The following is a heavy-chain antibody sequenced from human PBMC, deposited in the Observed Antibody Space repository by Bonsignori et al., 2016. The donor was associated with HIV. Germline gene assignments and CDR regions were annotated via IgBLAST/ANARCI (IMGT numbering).Heavy chain of an antibody. Sequence: WIRQPPGKGLEWIGYIYYSGSTNYNPSLKSRVTISVDTSKNQFSLKLSSVTAADTAVYYCARDLRIAAAGTEAFDIWGQGTMVTVSS. CDR3: ARDLRIAAAGTEAFDI. D-gene: IGHD6-13*01. CDR2: IYYSGST. V-gene: IGHV4-59*01. J-gene: IGHJ3*02.